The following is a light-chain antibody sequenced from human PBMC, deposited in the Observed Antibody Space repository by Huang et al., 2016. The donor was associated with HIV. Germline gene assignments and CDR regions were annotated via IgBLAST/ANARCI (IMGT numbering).Light chain of an antibody. V-gene: IGKV3-11*01. J-gene: IGKJ2*01. CDR2: EAA. Sequence: DIVLTQSPATLSLSPGERATLSCRASQSVSGFLGWYQQKPGQAPRLLIYEAAHRASGIPARFRGSGSGTDFTLTISSLVPEDFAVYYCQHRGNWPPSYTFGQGTKLEIK. CDR1: QSVSGF. CDR3: QHRGNWPPSYT.